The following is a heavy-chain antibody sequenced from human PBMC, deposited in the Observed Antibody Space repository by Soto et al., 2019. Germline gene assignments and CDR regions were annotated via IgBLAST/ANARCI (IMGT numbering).Heavy chain of an antibody. CDR2: IYHSGST. CDR3: ARVPGS. Sequence: PSETLSLTCAVSGGIIISGGYSWSWIRQPPGKGLEWIGYIYHSGSTYYNPSLKSRVTISVDRSKNQFSLKLSSVTAADTAVYYCARVPGSWGQGTLVTVSS. J-gene: IGHJ5*02. V-gene: IGHV4-30-2*01. CDR1: GGIIISGGYS.